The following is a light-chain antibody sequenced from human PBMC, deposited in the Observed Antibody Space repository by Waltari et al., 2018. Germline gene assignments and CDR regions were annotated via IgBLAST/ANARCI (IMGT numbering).Light chain of an antibody. CDR3: QQYNNWPTWT. J-gene: IGKJ1*01. CDR2: GSS. Sequence: EIVMTQSPATLPVSPGERATLSGRASQSVSSNLAWDQQKPGKAPRLLIYGSSTRATGIPARFSGSGSGTEFTLTISSMQSEDFAVYYCQQYNNWPTWTFGQGTKVEIK. V-gene: IGKV3-15*01. CDR1: QSVSSN.